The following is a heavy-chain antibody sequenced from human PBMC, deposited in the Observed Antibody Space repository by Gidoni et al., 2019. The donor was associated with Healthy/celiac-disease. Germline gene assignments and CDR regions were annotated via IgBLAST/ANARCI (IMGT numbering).Heavy chain of an antibody. D-gene: IGHD1-26*01. J-gene: IGHJ4*02. CDR2: FDPEESET. Sequence: QVQLVQSGAEVKKPGASVKVSCKVSGYTLTDLSMHWVRQAPGKGLEWMGGFDPEESETIYAQKFQGRVTMTEDTTTDTAYMELGSLKSEDTAVYYCATDWKLEFGGSYSGFDYWGQGTPVTVSS. V-gene: IGHV1-24*01. CDR1: GYTLTDLS. CDR3: ATDWKLEFGGSYSGFDY.